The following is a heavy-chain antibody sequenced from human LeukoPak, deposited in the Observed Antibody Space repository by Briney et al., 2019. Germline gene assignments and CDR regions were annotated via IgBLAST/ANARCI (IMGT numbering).Heavy chain of an antibody. CDR3: ASFGESYDILTGYYGLFFDY. CDR1: GYTFTSYG. J-gene: IGHJ4*02. V-gene: IGHV1-2*02. CDR2: INPNSGGT. Sequence: ASVKVSCKASGYTFTSYGISWVRQAPGQGLEWMGWINPNSGGTNYAQKFQGRVTMTRDTSISTAYMELSRLRSDDTAVYYCASFGESYDILTGYYGLFFDYWGQGTLVTVSS. D-gene: IGHD3-9*01.